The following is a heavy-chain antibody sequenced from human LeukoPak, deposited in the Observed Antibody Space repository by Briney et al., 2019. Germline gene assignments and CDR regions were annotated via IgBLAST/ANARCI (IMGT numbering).Heavy chain of an antibody. D-gene: IGHD6-13*01. V-gene: IGHV4-34*01. CDR1: GGSFSGYY. CDR3: ARTYSSNWYLNWFDP. J-gene: IGHJ5*02. Sequence: SETLSLTCAVYGGSFSGYYWSWIRQPPGKGLEWIGEINHSGSTNYNPSLKSRVTISVDTSKNQFSLKLSSVTAADTAVYYCARTYSSNWYLNWFDPWGQGTLVTVSS. CDR2: INHSGST.